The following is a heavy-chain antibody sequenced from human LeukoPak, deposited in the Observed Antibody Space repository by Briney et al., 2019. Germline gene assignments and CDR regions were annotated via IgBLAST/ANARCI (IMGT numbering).Heavy chain of an antibody. Sequence: SETLSLTCAVYGGSFSGYYWSWIRQPPGKGLEWIGSIYHSGSTYYNPSLKSRVTISVDTSKNQFSLKLSSVTAADTAVYYCASWTGSGWYFDYWGQGTLVTVSS. D-gene: IGHD6-19*01. CDR3: ASWTGSGWYFDY. V-gene: IGHV4-34*01. J-gene: IGHJ4*02. CDR2: IYHSGST. CDR1: GGSFSGYY.